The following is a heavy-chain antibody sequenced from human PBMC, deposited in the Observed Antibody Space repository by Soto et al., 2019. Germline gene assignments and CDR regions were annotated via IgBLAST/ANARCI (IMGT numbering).Heavy chain of an antibody. V-gene: IGHV3-15*01. CDR1: GFTFSNAW. Sequence: GGSLRLSCAASGFTFSNAWMSWVRQAPGKGLEWVGRIKSKTDGGTTDYAAPVKGRFTISRDDSKNTLYLQMNSLKTEDTAVYYCTTGGVDQQLVFDYWGQGTLVTVSS. D-gene: IGHD6-6*01. CDR2: IKSKTDGGTT. CDR3: TTGGVDQQLVFDY. J-gene: IGHJ4*02.